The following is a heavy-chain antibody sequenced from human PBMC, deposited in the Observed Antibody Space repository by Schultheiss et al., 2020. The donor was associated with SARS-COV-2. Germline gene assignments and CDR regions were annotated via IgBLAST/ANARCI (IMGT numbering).Heavy chain of an antibody. J-gene: IGHJ3*01. CDR1: GYSFTSYW. CDR3: ARRRYCSGGSCYSAPEDAFDF. D-gene: IGHD2-15*01. CDR2: IYPGDSDT. Sequence: GESLKISCKGSGYSFTSYWIGWVRQMPGKGLEWMGIIYPGDSDTRYSPSFQGQVTISADKSISTAYLQWSSLKASDTAMYYCARRRYCSGGSCYSAPEDAFDFWGQGTMVTVSS. V-gene: IGHV5-51*01.